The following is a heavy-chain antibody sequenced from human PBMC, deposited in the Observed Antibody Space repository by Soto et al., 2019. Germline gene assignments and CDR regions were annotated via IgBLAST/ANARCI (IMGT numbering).Heavy chain of an antibody. CDR3: AKDERGSSGPMGY. D-gene: IGHD6-19*01. Sequence: EVQLLESGGGLVQPGGSLRLSCAASGFTFSSYAMSWVRQAPGKGLEWVSAMSGSGGSTYYADSVKGRFTISRDNSKNTLYLQMNSLRAEDTAAYYCAKDERGSSGPMGYWGQATLVTVSS. CDR1: GFTFSSYA. CDR2: MSGSGGST. V-gene: IGHV3-23*01. J-gene: IGHJ4*02.